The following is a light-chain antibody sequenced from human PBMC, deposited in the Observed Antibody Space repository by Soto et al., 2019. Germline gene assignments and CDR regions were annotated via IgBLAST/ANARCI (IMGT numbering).Light chain of an antibody. CDR3: QSYDSSLSGFVV. V-gene: IGLV1-40*01. CDR1: SANIGAGYD. Sequence: QSALTQPPSMSGAPGQRVTISCTGSSANIGAGYDVHWYQQLPGTAPKLLIYGNSNRPSGVPDRFSGSKSGTSASPAITGLQAEDEADYYCQSYDSSLSGFVVFGGGTKVTVL. CDR2: GNS. J-gene: IGLJ2*01.